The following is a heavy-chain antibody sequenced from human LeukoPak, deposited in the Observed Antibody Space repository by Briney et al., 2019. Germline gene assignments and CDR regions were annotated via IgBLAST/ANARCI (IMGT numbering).Heavy chain of an antibody. CDR1: GGSISSSSYY. V-gene: IGHV4-39*01. J-gene: IGHJ2*01. D-gene: IGHD3-9*01. Sequence: PSETLSLTCTVSGGSISSSSYYWGWIRQPPGKGLEYIGNIYYSGSTNYTPTLKSRVTISVDTSKNQFSLNLSSVTAADAAVYFCARQIDSYWHFDLWGRGTLVTVSS. CDR3: ARQIDSYWHFDL. CDR2: IYYSGST.